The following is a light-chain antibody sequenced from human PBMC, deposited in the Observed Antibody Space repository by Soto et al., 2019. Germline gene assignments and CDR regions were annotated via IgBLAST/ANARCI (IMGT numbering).Light chain of an antibody. Sequence: DIQMTQSPSTLSASVGDRVTITCRASQTISSWVAWYQQKPGKAPKLLIYKATSLESGVPSRFRGSGSGTEFTLTITGLQPDDFASYYCQKYSTYFSLTFGGGTKVEIX. CDR1: QTISSW. CDR3: QKYSTYFSLT. V-gene: IGKV1-5*03. J-gene: IGKJ4*01. CDR2: KAT.